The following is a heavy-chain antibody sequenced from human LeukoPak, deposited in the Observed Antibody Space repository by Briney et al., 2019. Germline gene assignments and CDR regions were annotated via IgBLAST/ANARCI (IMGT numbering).Heavy chain of an antibody. Sequence: GGSLRLSCAASGFTFDDYAMHWVRQPPGKGLEWVSGISWNRGSIGYADSVKGRFTISRDNAKNSLYLQMNSPRAEDMALYYCTKALTDSSSSYFDNWGQGTLVTVSS. CDR3: TKALTDSSSSYFDN. CDR1: GFTFDDYA. CDR2: ISWNRGSI. J-gene: IGHJ4*02. V-gene: IGHV3-9*03. D-gene: IGHD6-6*01.